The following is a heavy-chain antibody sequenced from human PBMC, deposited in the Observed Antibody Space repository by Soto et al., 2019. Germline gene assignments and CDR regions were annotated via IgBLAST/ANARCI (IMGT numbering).Heavy chain of an antibody. J-gene: IGHJ6*03. CDR3: ARGNTAIVTGYNYYYYYYMDV. CDR1: GYTFTSYD. D-gene: IGHD3-9*01. Sequence: GASVKVSCKASGYTFTSYDINWVRQATGQGLEWMGWMKPNSGNTGYAQKFQGRVTMTRNTSISTAYMELSSLRSEDTAVYYCARGNTAIVTGYNYYYYYYMDVWGKGTTVTVSS. CDR2: MKPNSGNT. V-gene: IGHV1-8*01.